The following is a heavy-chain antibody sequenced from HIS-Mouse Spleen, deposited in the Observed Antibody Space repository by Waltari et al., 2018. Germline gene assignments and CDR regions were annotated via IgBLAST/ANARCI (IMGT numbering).Heavy chain of an antibody. CDR2: IYYSGST. V-gene: IGHV4-39*07. CDR3: AREIPYSSSWYDWYFDL. D-gene: IGHD6-13*01. CDR1: GGSIISSSYY. J-gene: IGHJ2*01. Sequence: QLQLQESGPGLVKPSETLSLTCTVSGGSIISSSYYSCWIRQPPGKVLEWIGSIYYSGSTYYNPSLKSRVTISVDTSKNQFSLKLSSVTAADTAVYYCAREIPYSSSWYDWYFDLWGRGTLVTVSS.